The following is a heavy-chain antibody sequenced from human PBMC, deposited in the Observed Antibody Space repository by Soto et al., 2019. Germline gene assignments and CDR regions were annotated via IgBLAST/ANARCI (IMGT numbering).Heavy chain of an antibody. J-gene: IGHJ4*02. Sequence: QVQLVQSGAEVKKPGASVKVSCKTCGYPFTSYGINWVRQASGQGPEWMGWISAYNGKTSYTQKFQGRVTMTTDTSTSTAYMELRSLRSDDTAVYYCARDRLIAVTGLLHYWGQGTLVSVSS. V-gene: IGHV1-18*01. CDR2: ISAYNGKT. CDR1: GYPFTSYG. D-gene: IGHD6-19*01. CDR3: ARDRLIAVTGLLHY.